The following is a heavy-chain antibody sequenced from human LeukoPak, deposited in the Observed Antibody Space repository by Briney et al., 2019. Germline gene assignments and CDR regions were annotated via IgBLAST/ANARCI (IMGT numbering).Heavy chain of an antibody. D-gene: IGHD3-22*01. V-gene: IGHV3-33*01. CDR2: IWSGGSNK. Sequence: GGSLRLSCAASGFTFGSFGMHWVRQAPGKGLEWAALIWSGGSNKFYADSVKGRFTISRDNSKNTLYLQMNSLSAEDTAVYYCARAYYFDSSGSGWYFDLWGRGTLVTVSS. CDR1: GFTFGSFG. CDR3: ARAYYFDSSGSGWYFDL. J-gene: IGHJ2*01.